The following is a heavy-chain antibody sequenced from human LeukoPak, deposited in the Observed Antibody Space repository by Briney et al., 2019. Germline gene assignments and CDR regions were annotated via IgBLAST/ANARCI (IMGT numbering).Heavy chain of an antibody. CDR3: ARDYGLGMSAFDI. D-gene: IGHD4-17*01. CDR1: GGSFSGYY. J-gene: IGHJ3*02. V-gene: IGHV4-34*01. Sequence: SETLSLTCAVYGGSFSGYYWSWIRQPPGKGLEWIGQINHSGSTNYNPSLKSRVTISVDTSKNQFSLKLSSVTAADTAVYYCARDYGLGMSAFDIWGQGTMVTVSS. CDR2: INHSGST.